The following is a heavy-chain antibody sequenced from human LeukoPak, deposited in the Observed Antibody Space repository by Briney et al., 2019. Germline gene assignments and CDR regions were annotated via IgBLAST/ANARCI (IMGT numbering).Heavy chain of an antibody. D-gene: IGHD3-22*01. V-gene: IGHV4-61*02. CDR3: VGQYYYDSSGYWPFDY. Sequence: SETLSLTCSVSGGSISSGSYHWSWIRQPAGKGLEWIGRTHTSGSIKYNPSLKSRVTISVDTSKNQFSLHLGSVTAADTAVYYCVGQYYYDSSGYWPFDYWGQGTLVTVSS. CDR1: GGSISSGSYH. J-gene: IGHJ4*02. CDR2: THTSGSI.